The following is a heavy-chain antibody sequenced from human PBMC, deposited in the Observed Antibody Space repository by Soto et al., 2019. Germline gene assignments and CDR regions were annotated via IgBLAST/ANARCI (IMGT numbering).Heavy chain of an antibody. CDR1: GFTFSNYW. Sequence: ESGGGLVQPGGSLRLSCAASGFTFSNYWMSWVRQAPGKGLEWVANIKQDGSEKYYVDSVKGRFTISRDNAKNSLFLKMNSLGAEDIAVYYCASGLWTFQHWGQGTLVTVSS. J-gene: IGHJ1*01. D-gene: IGHD3-10*01. CDR3: ASGLWTFQH. CDR2: IKQDGSEK. V-gene: IGHV3-7*01.